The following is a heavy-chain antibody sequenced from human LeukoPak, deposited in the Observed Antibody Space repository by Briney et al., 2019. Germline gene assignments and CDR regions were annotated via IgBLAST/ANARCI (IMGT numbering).Heavy chain of an antibody. CDR2: INPSGGST. V-gene: IGHV1-46*01. J-gene: IGHJ4*02. Sequence: GSSVNVSCKSSGYTFTNYYMHWVRQAPGQGLEWMGIINPSGGSTSYAQKFQGRVTMTRDTSTSTVYMELSSLRSEDTAVYYCASWGYGGFDYWGQGTLVTVSS. CDR1: GYTFTNYY. CDR3: ASWGYGGFDY. D-gene: IGHD4-23*01.